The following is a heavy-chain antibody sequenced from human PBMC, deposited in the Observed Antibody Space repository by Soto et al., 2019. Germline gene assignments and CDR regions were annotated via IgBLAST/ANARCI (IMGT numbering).Heavy chain of an antibody. V-gene: IGHV1-8*01. Sequence: QVQLVQSGAEVKTPGASVKVSCKASGYTFTKYDMNWVRQAPGQGLEWMGWMNPTSGNTGYAQKFQGRLTMTWDTAIGIAHMELSSLRNEDTAVYYCARSDGHTFNWLDSWGQGALVIVSA. CDR3: ARSDGHTFNWLDS. D-gene: IGHD2-2*02. CDR2: MNPTSGNT. CDR1: GYTFTKYD. J-gene: IGHJ5*01.